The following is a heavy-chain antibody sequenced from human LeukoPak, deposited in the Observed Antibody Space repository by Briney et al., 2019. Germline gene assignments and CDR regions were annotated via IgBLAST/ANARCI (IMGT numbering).Heavy chain of an antibody. Sequence: PSETLSLTCTVSGYSISSGYYWGWMRQPPGKGLEWIGSIYHSGSTYYNPSLKSRVTISVDTSKNQFSLQLSSVTAADTAVYYCARAVLNSGWEDYWGQGTLVTVSS. D-gene: IGHD6-19*01. CDR3: ARAVLNSGWEDY. CDR1: GYSISSGYY. V-gene: IGHV4-38-2*02. CDR2: IYHSGST. J-gene: IGHJ4*02.